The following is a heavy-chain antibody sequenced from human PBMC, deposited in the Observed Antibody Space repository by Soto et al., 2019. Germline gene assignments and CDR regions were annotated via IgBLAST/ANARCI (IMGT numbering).Heavy chain of an antibody. J-gene: IGHJ6*02. Sequence: LRLSCAASGFTFSSYAMSWVRQAPGMGLEWVSGISGRGGSTDYGDSVKGRFTISRDNSKNTLYLQMNSLRAEDTAVYYCAREDTPTYYDFWSGLYGMDVWGQGTTVTVSS. CDR3: AREDTPTYYDFWSGLYGMDV. CDR1: GFTFSSYA. CDR2: ISGRGGST. D-gene: IGHD3-3*01. V-gene: IGHV3-23*01.